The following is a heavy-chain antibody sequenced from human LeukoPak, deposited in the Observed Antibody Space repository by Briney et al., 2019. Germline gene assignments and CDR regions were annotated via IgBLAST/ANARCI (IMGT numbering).Heavy chain of an antibody. CDR3: ARTTIFGVAQRSNWFDP. CDR2: IYTSGST. V-gene: IGHV4-4*07. Sequence: SETLSLTCTVSGASISSYYWSWIRQPAGKGLEWIGRIYTSGSTNYNPSLKSRVTMSVDTSKNQFSLKLSSVTAADTAVYYCARTTIFGVAQRSNWFDPWGQGTLVTVSS. CDR1: GASISSYY. D-gene: IGHD3-3*01. J-gene: IGHJ5*02.